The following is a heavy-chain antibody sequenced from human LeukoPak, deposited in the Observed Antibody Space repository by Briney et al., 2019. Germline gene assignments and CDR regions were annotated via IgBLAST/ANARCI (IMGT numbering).Heavy chain of an antibody. D-gene: IGHD3-10*01. Sequence: SETLSLTCAVSGGSFSGYYWSWIRQPPGKGLEWIGEINHSGSTNYNPSLKSRVTISVDTSKNQFSLKLSSVTAADTAVYYCARSKLLWFGELQHDAFDIWGQGTMVTVSS. J-gene: IGHJ3*02. V-gene: IGHV4-34*01. CDR1: GGSFSGYY. CDR3: ARSKLLWFGELQHDAFDI. CDR2: INHSGST.